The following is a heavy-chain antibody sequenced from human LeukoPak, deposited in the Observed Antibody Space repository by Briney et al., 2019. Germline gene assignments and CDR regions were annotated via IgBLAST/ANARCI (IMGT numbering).Heavy chain of an antibody. V-gene: IGHV3-21*01. CDR2: ISSSSSYI. CDR1: GFTFSTYG. Sequence: GGSLRLSCAASGFTFSTYGMHWVRQAPGKGLEWVSSISSSSSYIYYADSVKGRFTISRDNAKNSLYLQMNSLRAEDTAVYYCARCLGYCSGGSCFSLYYYYGMDVWGQGTTVTVSS. J-gene: IGHJ6*02. D-gene: IGHD2-15*01. CDR3: ARCLGYCSGGSCFSLYYYYGMDV.